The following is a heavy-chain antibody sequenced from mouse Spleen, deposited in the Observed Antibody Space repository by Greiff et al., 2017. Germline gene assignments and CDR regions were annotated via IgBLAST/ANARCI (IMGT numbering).Heavy chain of an antibody. D-gene: IGHD2-2*01. CDR2: ISSGGST. V-gene: IGHV5-6-5*01. J-gene: IGHJ2*01. CDR3: ARGGGYERVFDY. Sequence: EVHLVESGGGLVKPGASLKLSCAASGFTFSSYAMSWVRQTPEKRLEWVAAISSGGSTYYPDSMKGRFTISRDNARNILYLQMSSLRSEDTAVYYCARGGGYERVFDYWGQGTTLTVSS. CDR1: GFTFSSYA.